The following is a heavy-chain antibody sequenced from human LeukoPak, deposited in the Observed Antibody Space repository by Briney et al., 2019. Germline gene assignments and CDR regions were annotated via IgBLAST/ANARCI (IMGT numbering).Heavy chain of an antibody. Sequence: GGSLRLSCAASGFTFSSYAMSWVRQAPGKGLEWVSAISGSGGSTYYADSVKGRFTISRDNSKNTLNLQMNSLRAEDTAVYYCAKRPAYDSSGSVRDYWGQGTLVTVSS. J-gene: IGHJ4*02. D-gene: IGHD3-22*01. V-gene: IGHV3-23*01. CDR1: GFTFSSYA. CDR3: AKRPAYDSSGSVRDY. CDR2: ISGSGGST.